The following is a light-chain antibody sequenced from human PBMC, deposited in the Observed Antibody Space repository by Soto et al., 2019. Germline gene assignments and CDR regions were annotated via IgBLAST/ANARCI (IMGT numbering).Light chain of an antibody. Sequence: IQLTQSPSSLSASVGDRVTITCRDSQDISSYLAWYQQKPGRAPELLIYAASTLQSGVPSRFSGSGSGTEVTLTISSLQPEDFATYYCQQLNDYPLTFGEGTKVEIK. CDR2: AAS. CDR3: QQLNDYPLT. V-gene: IGKV1-9*01. J-gene: IGKJ4*01. CDR1: QDISSY.